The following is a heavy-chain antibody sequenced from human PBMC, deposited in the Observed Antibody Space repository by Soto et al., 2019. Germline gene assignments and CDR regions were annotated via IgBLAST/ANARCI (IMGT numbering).Heavy chain of an antibody. Sequence: SETLSLTCTVSGGSISPYYWSWIRQPPGKGLEWIGYIYYSGNTEYNPSLKSRVTISVDTSKNQFSLKLSSVTAADTAVYYCAGDWHYYDSSGYPRVYGMDVWGQGTTVTVSS. V-gene: IGHV4-59*01. J-gene: IGHJ6*02. CDR2: IYYSGNT. CDR1: GGSISPYY. D-gene: IGHD3-22*01. CDR3: AGDWHYYDSSGYPRVYGMDV.